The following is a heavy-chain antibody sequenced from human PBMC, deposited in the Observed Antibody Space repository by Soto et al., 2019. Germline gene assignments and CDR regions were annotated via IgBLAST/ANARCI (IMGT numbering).Heavy chain of an antibody. D-gene: IGHD6-13*01. CDR3: AKRSPYSSGWYSPIFDY. Sequence: ETLSLTCTVSGGSISSGGYYWSWIRQHPGKGLEWVSVISESGGSTHYADSVRGWFTVSRDNSKNSLSLRMNSLRDEDTAVYFCAKRSPYSSGWYSPIFDYWGQGALVTAPQ. J-gene: IGHJ4*02. CDR2: ISESGGST. V-gene: IGHV3-23*01. CDR1: GGSISSGGYY.